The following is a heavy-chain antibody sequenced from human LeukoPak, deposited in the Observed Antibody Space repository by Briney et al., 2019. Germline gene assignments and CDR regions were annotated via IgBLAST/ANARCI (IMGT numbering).Heavy chain of an antibody. CDR3: AKDLSSGYFDH. CDR2: ISYDGSSK. CDR1: GFTFSSYD. V-gene: IGHV3-30*18. Sequence: GGSLRLSCAASGFTFSSYDMHWVRQAPGKGLEWVAVISYDGSSKYYADSVKGRFTISRDNSKNTLYLQMNSLRAEDTAVYYCAKDLSSGYFDHWGQGTLVTVSS. J-gene: IGHJ4*03.